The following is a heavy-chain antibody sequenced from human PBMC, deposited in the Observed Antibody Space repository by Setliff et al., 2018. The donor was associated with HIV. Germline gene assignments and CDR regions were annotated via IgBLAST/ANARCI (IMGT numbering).Heavy chain of an antibody. Sequence: SETLSLTCAVSGGSISSDNWWTWVRQPPGKGLEWFGEIYHSEYTNYNASLKSRVSMSVDKSKNRFSLKLTSVTAADTAVYYCARGNCSGTNCYGVDYYGMDVWGQGTTVTVSS. CDR2: IYHSEYT. CDR1: GGSISSDNW. J-gene: IGHJ6*02. D-gene: IGHD2-2*01. V-gene: IGHV4-4*02. CDR3: ARGNCSGTNCYGVDYYGMDV.